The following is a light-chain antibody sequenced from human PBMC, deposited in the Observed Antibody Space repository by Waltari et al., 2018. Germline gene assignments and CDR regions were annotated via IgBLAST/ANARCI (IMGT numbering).Light chain of an antibody. V-gene: IGLV2-14*03. CDR1: SSDAGDNNF. CDR2: DVS. Sequence: QSALTHPASVSGFLGQSITISCTGTSSDAGDNNFGSWYQQHPGKAPKLVIFDVSRRPSGVSNRFSGSKSGNTASLAISGLQAEDEADYYCTSYTNSGTLGAFGTGTTVTVL. CDR3: TSYTNSGTLGA. J-gene: IGLJ1*01.